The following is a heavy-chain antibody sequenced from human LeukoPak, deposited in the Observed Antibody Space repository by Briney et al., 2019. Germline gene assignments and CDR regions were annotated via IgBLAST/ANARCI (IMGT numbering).Heavy chain of an antibody. CDR3: ARGGTMVRGVMRAFDY. CDR1: GGSISSYY. Sequence: PSETLSLTCTVSGGSISSYYWSWIRQPPGKGLEWIGYIYYSGSTNYNPSLKSRVTISVDTSRNQFSLKLSSVTAADTAVYYCARGGTMVRGVMRAFDYWGQGTLVTVSS. J-gene: IGHJ4*02. V-gene: IGHV4-59*01. CDR2: IYYSGST. D-gene: IGHD3-10*01.